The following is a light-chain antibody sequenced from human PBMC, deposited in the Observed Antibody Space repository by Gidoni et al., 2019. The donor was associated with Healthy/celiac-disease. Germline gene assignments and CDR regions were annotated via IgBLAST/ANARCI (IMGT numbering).Light chain of an antibody. J-gene: IGKJ1*01. CDR2: AAS. CDR1: PSISSY. CDR3: QQSYSTPRT. Sequence: DLQMTPSPSSLSASVGDRVTITCRASPSISSYLNWYQQKPGKAPKPLIYAASSLQSGVPSRGSGSGSGTDFTLTISSLQPEDFATYYWQQSYSTPRTFGQGTKVEIK. V-gene: IGKV1-39*01.